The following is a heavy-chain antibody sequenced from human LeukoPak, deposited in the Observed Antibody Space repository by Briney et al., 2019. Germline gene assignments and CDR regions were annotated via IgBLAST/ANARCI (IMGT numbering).Heavy chain of an antibody. Sequence: GSLRLSCAASGFTFSSYSRNWVRQAPGKGLEWVSSISSSSSYIYYADSVKGRFTISRDNAKNSLYLQMNSLRAEDTAVYYCAREGQGFGVVETLDYWGQGTLVTVSS. J-gene: IGHJ4*02. CDR3: AREGQGFGVVETLDY. CDR1: GFTFSSYS. D-gene: IGHD3-3*01. V-gene: IGHV3-21*04. CDR2: ISSSSSYI.